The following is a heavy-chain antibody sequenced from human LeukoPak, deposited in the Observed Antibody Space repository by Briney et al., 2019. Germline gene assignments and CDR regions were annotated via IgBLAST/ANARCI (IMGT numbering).Heavy chain of an antibody. J-gene: IGHJ4*02. V-gene: IGHV4-39*02. CDR1: GDSINSSSYF. Sequence: SETLSLTCTVSGDSINSSSYFWGWIRQPPGKGLEWIGSIDFSGSTYYKPSLKSRVAISVDTSKNHFSLNLSSVTAADTAVYYCARRHLGYCTGGSCYHFDYWGQGTLVTVSS. D-gene: IGHD2-15*01. CDR2: IDFSGST. CDR3: ARRHLGYCTGGSCYHFDY.